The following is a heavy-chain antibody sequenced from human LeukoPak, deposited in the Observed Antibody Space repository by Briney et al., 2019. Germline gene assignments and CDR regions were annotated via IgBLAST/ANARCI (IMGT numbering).Heavy chain of an antibody. CDR3: ARGKGNYYDSSGLDY. CDR1: GGSFSGYY. Sequence: SETLSLTCAVYGGSFSGYYWSWIRQPPGKGLEWIGEINHSGSTNYNPSLKSRVTISVDTSKNQFSLKQSSVTAADTAVYYCARGKGNYYDSSGLDYWGQGTLVTVSS. V-gene: IGHV4-34*01. J-gene: IGHJ4*02. CDR2: INHSGST. D-gene: IGHD3-22*01.